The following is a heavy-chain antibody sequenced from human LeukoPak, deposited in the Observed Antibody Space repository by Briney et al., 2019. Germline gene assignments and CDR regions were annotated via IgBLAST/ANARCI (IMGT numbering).Heavy chain of an antibody. Sequence: ASVKVSCKASGGTFSSYAISWVRQAPGQGLEWMGGIIPIFGTANYAQKFQGRVTITADESTSTAYMELSSLRSEDTAVYYCARDRKDSPLYYYDSSGYSFDYWGQGTLVTVSS. V-gene: IGHV1-69*13. CDR3: ARDRKDSPLYYYDSSGYSFDY. J-gene: IGHJ4*02. CDR2: IIPIFGTA. CDR1: GGTFSSYA. D-gene: IGHD3-22*01.